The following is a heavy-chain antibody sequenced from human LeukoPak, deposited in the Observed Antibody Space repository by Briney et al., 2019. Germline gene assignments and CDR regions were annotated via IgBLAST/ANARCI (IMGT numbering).Heavy chain of an antibody. CDR3: ARGSVYYYDSSGFDY. Sequence: SETLSLTCAVYGGSFSGYYWSWIRQPPGKGLEWIGVINHSGSTNYNPSLKSRVTISVDTSKNQFSLKLSSVTAADTAVYYCARGSVYYYDSSGFDYWGQGTLVTVSS. J-gene: IGHJ4*02. CDR2: INHSGST. D-gene: IGHD3-22*01. V-gene: IGHV4-34*01. CDR1: GGSFSGYY.